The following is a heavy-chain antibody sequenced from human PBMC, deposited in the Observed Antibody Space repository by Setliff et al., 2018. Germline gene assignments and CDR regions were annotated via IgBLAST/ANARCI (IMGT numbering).Heavy chain of an antibody. D-gene: IGHD3-22*01. CDR3: ARDYYDSRGSYASDI. CDR2: INHSGST. CDR1: GGSFSGYY. Sequence: PSETLSLTCTVYGGSFSGYYWSWIRQPPGKGLEWIGEINHSGSTNYNPSLKSRVTISVDTSKNQFSLNLSSVTAADTAMYYCARDYYDSRGSYASDIWGQGTVVTVSS. V-gene: IGHV4-34*01. J-gene: IGHJ3*02.